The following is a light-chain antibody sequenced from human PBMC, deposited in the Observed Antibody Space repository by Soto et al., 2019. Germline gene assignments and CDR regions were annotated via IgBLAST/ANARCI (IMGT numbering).Light chain of an antibody. CDR3: QTWGTAIFDV. J-gene: IGLJ1*01. V-gene: IGLV4-69*01. CDR1: SGHSSYA. CDR2: IKSDGSH. Sequence: QPVLTQSPSASASLGASVKITCTLSSGHSSYAIAWHQQQPEKGPRYLMKIKSDGSHIKGDGIPDRFSGSSSGAERYLTISSLQSEDEADYYCQTWGTAIFDVLGTGTKVTVL.